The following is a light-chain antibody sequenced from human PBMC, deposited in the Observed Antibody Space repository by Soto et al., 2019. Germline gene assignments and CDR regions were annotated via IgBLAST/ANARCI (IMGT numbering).Light chain of an antibody. V-gene: IGKV1-5*01. CDR3: QQYNPFWT. Sequence: DIPTTQSPSTLSASVGDRVPITCRASQTINNWLAWYQQKPGKAPKLLIYDVSTLGSGVPSRFSGSGSGTDFTLTSSGLQPDDSATYFCQQYNPFWTFDQGTKVDIK. J-gene: IGKJ1*01. CDR2: DVS. CDR1: QTINNW.